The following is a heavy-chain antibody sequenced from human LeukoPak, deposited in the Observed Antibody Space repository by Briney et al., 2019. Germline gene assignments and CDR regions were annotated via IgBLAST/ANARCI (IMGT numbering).Heavy chain of an antibody. D-gene: IGHD2-2*01. Sequence: GRSLRLSCAASGFTFSSYGMHWVRQAPGKGLEWEAVISYDGSNKYYADSVKGRFTISRDNSKNTLYLQMNSLRAEDTAVYYCASPYCSSTSCPIDYWGQGTLVTVSS. CDR1: GFTFSSYG. CDR2: ISYDGSNK. J-gene: IGHJ4*02. V-gene: IGHV3-30*03. CDR3: ASPYCSSTSCPIDY.